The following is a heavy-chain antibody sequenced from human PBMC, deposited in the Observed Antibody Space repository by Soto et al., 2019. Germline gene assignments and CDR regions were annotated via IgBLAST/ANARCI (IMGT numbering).Heavy chain of an antibody. CDR2: ISAYNGNT. Sequence: GASVKGSCTASGFTLTRYGIRWVGQGPGKGVERVGWISAYNGNTNYAQKLQGRDTMTTDTSTSTAYMELRSLRSDDTAVYYCARDRPYGGYYDSSGHPEYFQHWGQGTLVTVSS. J-gene: IGHJ1*01. CDR3: ARDRPYGGYYDSSGHPEYFQH. V-gene: IGHV1-18*01. D-gene: IGHD3-22*01. CDR1: GFTLTRYG.